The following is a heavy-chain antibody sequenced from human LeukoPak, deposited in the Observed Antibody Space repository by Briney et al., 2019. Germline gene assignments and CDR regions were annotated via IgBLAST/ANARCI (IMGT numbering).Heavy chain of an antibody. CDR3: AKNHDYGGWRYYYGIDV. V-gene: IGHV3-30*18. CDR2: ISFDGSNK. J-gene: IGHJ6*02. D-gene: IGHD4-23*01. CDR1: GFTFIRYD. Sequence: PGGSLRLSCAASGFTFIRYDMHWVRQAPGKGLEWVAVISFDGSNKYYADSVKGRFTISRDNSKNTLYLEMNSLRAEDTAVYYCAKNHDYGGWRYYYGIDVWGQGTTVTVSS.